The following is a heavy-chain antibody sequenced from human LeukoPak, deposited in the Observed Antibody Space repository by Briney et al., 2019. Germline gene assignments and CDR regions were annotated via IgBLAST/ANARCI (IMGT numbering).Heavy chain of an antibody. J-gene: IGHJ4*02. Sequence: GGSLRLSCAASGFTFDDYAMHWVRQAPGKGLEWVSGISWNGGSIGYADSVKGRFTISRDNAKNSLYLQMNSLRAEDTALYYCEKDNSGLDYWGQGTLVTVSS. CDR1: GFTFDDYA. V-gene: IGHV3-9*01. CDR3: EKDNSGLDY. CDR2: ISWNGGSI.